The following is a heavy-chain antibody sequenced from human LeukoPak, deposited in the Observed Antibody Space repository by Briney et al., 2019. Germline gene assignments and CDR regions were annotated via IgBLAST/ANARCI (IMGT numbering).Heavy chain of an antibody. Sequence: QPGGSLRLSCAASGFIFNNYWMTWVRQAPGKGLEWVSGITGSGGNTYYADSVKGRFTISRDNSKNTLYLQMNSLRVEDTAVYYCARGNTVDLNYYGMDVWGQGTTVTVSS. J-gene: IGHJ6*02. CDR1: GFIFNNYW. D-gene: IGHD5-12*01. CDR2: ITGSGGNT. CDR3: ARGNTVDLNYYGMDV. V-gene: IGHV3-23*01.